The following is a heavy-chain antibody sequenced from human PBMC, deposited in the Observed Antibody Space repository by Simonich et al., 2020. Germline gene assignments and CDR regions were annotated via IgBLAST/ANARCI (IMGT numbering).Heavy chain of an antibody. CDR1: GFTFSRYS. V-gene: IGHV3-21*01. J-gene: IGHJ4*02. CDR3: ARDTAYYGSGSYYCDY. Sequence: GGGLVKPGGSLRLSCAASGFTFSRYSMNWVRQAPGKGVEWVTSISSSSSYIYYADSVKGRFTISRDNAKNSLYLQMNSLRAEATAVYYCARDTAYYGSGSYYCDYWGQGTLVTVSS. D-gene: IGHD3-10*01. CDR2: ISSSSSYI.